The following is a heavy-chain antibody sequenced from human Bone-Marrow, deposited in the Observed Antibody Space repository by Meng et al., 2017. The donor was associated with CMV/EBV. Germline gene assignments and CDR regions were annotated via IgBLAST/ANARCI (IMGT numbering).Heavy chain of an antibody. CDR2: ISAYNGNT. Sequence: ASVKVSCKASGGTFSSYAISWVRQAPGQGLEWMGWISAYNGNTNYAQKLQGRVTLTTDTSTSTAYMELRSLRSDDTAVYYCARDEKWELLQDYYYGMDVWGQGTTVTVPS. V-gene: IGHV1-18*01. D-gene: IGHD1-26*01. CDR1: GGTFSSYA. J-gene: IGHJ6*02. CDR3: ARDEKWELLQDYYYGMDV.